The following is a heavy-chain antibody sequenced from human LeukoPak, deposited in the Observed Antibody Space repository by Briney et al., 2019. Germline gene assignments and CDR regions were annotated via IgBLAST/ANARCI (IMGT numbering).Heavy chain of an antibody. CDR3: ASTPTVTTSYFYYYMDA. D-gene: IGHD4-17*01. CDR1: GDTFNNYV. V-gene: IGHV1-69*05. CDR2: FIPIYGTA. Sequence: SVKVSCKASGDTFNNYVFRWVRQAPGQGLEWMGGFIPIYGTANYAQKFKGRVTITTDESTSTAYLELSSLRSEDTAVYYCASTPTVTTSYFYYYMDAWGKGTAVTVSS. J-gene: IGHJ6*03.